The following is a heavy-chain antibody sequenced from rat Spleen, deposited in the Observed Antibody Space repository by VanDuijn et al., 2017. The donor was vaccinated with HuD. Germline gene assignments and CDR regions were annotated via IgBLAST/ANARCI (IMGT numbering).Heavy chain of an antibody. Sequence: EVQLVESGGGLVQPGRSLKFSCAASGFTFSDYYMAWVRQAPKKGLEWVASISYEGSSTYYRDSVKGRFTISRDIAKSTLYLQMDSLGSEDTATYYCARRHYGYTDYFDYWGQGVMVTVSS. CDR3: ARRHYGYTDYFDY. CDR1: GFTFSDYY. J-gene: IGHJ2*01. V-gene: IGHV5-22*01. CDR2: ISYEGSST. D-gene: IGHD1-11*01.